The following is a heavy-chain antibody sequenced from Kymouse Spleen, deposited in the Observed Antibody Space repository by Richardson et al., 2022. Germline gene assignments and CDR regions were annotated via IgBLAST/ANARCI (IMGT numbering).Heavy chain of an antibody. D-gene: IGHD1-26*01. Sequence: EVQLVESGGGLVQPGRSLRLSCAASGFTFDDYAMHWVRQAPGKGLEWVSGISWNSGSIGYADSVKGRFTISRDNAKNSLYLQMNSLRAEDTALYYCAKAYSGSFYYYGMDVWGQGTTVTVSS. CDR1: GFTFDDYA. J-gene: IGHJ6*02. CDR3: AKAYSGSFYYYGMDV. CDR2: ISWNSGSI. V-gene: IGHV3-9*01.